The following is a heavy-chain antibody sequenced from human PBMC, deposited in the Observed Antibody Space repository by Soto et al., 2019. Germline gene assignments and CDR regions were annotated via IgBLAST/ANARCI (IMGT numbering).Heavy chain of an antibody. CDR2: LSASGDNT. V-gene: IGHV3-23*01. D-gene: IGHD1-1*01. CDR1: GFTFSIYA. J-gene: IGHJ4*02. CDR3: AKAGTHSYSDC. Sequence: EVKLLESGGGLVQPGGSLRLSCAASGFTFSIYAMNWVRLAPGKGLEWVSALSASGDNTYYADSVKGRFTISRDNSKNTLYLQMNSLRAEDTAVYYCAKAGTHSYSDCWGQGTLVTVS.